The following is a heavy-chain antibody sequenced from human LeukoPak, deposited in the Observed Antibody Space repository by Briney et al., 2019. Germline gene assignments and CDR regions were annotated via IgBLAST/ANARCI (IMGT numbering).Heavy chain of an antibody. J-gene: IGHJ4*02. CDR1: GYTFTSYA. D-gene: IGHD3-22*01. CDR3: ARGLKYYYDSSGYYHDY. Sequence: ASVKVSCKASGYTFTSYAMHWVRQAPGQRLEWMGWINASNGNTKYSQKFQGRVTITRDTSASTAYMELSSLRSEDTAVYYCARGLKYYYDSSGYYHDYWGQGTLVTVSS. V-gene: IGHV1-3*01. CDR2: INASNGNT.